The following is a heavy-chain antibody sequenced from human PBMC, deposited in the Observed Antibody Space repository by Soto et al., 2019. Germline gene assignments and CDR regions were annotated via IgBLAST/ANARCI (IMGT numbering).Heavy chain of an antibody. CDR3: ARVPSP. CDR1: GGSISSGGYS. J-gene: IGHJ5*02. V-gene: IGHV4-30-2*01. Sequence: QLQLQESGSGLVKPSQTLSLTCADSGGSISSGGYSWSWIRQRPGKGLEWIGYIYHSGSPYISPALKSRGTISVDRSKNQFSLKLSSVTAAGTAVYYCARVPSPWGQGTLVTVSS. CDR2: IYHSGSP.